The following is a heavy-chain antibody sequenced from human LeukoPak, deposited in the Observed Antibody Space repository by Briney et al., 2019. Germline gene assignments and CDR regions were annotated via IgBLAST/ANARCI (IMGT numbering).Heavy chain of an antibody. V-gene: IGHV2-5*01. CDR2: IYGNDDK. Sequence: SGPTLVNPTQTLTLTCTFSGFSLSTSGVLVGWIRQPPGEALEWLAFIYGNDDKRYSPSLMSRLTITKDTSKNQVVLTMTNMDPVDTATYYCAHKSVDTSIDYWGQGTLVTVSS. CDR1: GFSLSTSGVL. J-gene: IGHJ4*02. D-gene: IGHD5-18*01. CDR3: AHKSVDTSIDY.